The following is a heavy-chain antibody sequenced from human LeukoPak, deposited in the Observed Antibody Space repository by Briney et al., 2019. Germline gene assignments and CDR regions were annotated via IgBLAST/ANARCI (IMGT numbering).Heavy chain of an antibody. CDR2: MFYSGNT. D-gene: IGHD2-21*01. CDR3: ARHVVGNYDLLSFDY. J-gene: IGHJ4*02. Sequence: PSETLSLTCGVSGGSIISSSYYWGWIRQPPGKGLEWIASMFYSGNTYYNPSLKSRVTMSVDTTENQISLKLSPVTAADTAVYYCARHVVGNYDLLSFDYWGQGSLVTVSS. CDR1: GGSIISSSYY. V-gene: IGHV4-39*01.